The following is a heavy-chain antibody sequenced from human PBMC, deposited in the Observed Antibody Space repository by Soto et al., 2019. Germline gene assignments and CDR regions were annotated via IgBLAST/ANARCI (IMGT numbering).Heavy chain of an antibody. CDR3: ARPLRIADAFDI. J-gene: IGHJ3*02. Sequence: SETLSLTCAVYGGSFSGYYWSWIRQPPGKGLEWIGEINHSGSTNYNPSLKSRVTISVDTSKNQFSLKLSSVTAADTAVYYCARPLRIADAFDIWGQGTTVTVSS. CDR2: INHSGST. CDR1: GGSFSGYY. V-gene: IGHV4-34*01. D-gene: IGHD2-15*01.